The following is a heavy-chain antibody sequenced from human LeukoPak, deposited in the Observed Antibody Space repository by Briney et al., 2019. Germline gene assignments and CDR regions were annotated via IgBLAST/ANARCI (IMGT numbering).Heavy chain of an antibody. Sequence: GGSLRLPCAASGFTFSDSYMSWIRQTPGQGLEWISNIGNDGRPIYYADSVKGRFTISRDNTKNSLFLQTNNLRAEDTAVYYCARGFPYSSRQFESWGQGTLVTVSS. D-gene: IGHD3-22*01. CDR3: ARGFPYSSRQFES. CDR1: GFTFSDSY. CDR2: IGNDGRPI. V-gene: IGHV3-11*01. J-gene: IGHJ4*02.